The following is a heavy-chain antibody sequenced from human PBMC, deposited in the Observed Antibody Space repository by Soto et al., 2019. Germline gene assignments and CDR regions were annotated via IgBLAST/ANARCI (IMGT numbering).Heavy chain of an antibody. D-gene: IGHD3-22*01. CDR3: VGSSGYPAY. CDR1: GFTFSSYW. Sequence: EVQLVESGGGLVQPGESLRLSCAASGFTFSSYWMHWVRQAPGKGPVWVSRVNPDGSSTNYADSVKGRFTVSRDNAKNTLYLQMNSLRAEDTAVYYCVGSSGYPAYWGQGTLVTVSS. CDR2: VNPDGSST. V-gene: IGHV3-74*01. J-gene: IGHJ4*02.